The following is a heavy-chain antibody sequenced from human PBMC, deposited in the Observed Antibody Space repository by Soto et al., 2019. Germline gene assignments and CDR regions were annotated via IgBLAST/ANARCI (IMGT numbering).Heavy chain of an antibody. CDR2: INHSGST. Sequence: QVQLQQWGAGLLKPSETLSLTCAVYGGSFSGYYWSWIRPPPGKGLEWIGEINHSGSTNYNPSLKSRVTISVDTSKNQFSLKLSSVTAADTAVYYCARIGWAAAGFDYWGQGTLVTVSS. CDR3: ARIGWAAAGFDY. J-gene: IGHJ4*02. CDR1: GGSFSGYY. D-gene: IGHD6-13*01. V-gene: IGHV4-34*01.